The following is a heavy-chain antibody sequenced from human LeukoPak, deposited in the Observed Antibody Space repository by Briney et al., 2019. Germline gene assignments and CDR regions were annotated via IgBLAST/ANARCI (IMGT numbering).Heavy chain of an antibody. CDR3: ARVKRLGEFPSGYFDY. CDR2: IYYSGST. J-gene: IGHJ4*02. CDR1: GGSISSYY. V-gene: IGHV4-59*01. D-gene: IGHD3-10*01. Sequence: PAETLSLTCTVSGGSISSYYWSWIRQPPGKGLEWIGYIYYSGSTNYNPSLKRRVTISVDTSKNQFSLQLSSVTAADTAVYYCARVKRLGEFPSGYFDYWGQGTLVTVSS.